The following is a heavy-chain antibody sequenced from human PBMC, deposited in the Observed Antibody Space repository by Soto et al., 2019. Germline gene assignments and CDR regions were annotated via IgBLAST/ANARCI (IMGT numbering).Heavy chain of an antibody. V-gene: IGHV3-23*01. Sequence: GGSLRLSGAASGCTFSSYAMSWVRQAPGKGLEWVSAMSGSGGSTYYADSVKGRFTISRDNSKNTLYLQMNSLRAEDTAVYYCAKDYVEWEWPGYWGQGTLVTVSS. CDR2: MSGSGGST. CDR1: GCTFSSYA. CDR3: AKDYVEWEWPGY. J-gene: IGHJ4*02. D-gene: IGHD1-26*01.